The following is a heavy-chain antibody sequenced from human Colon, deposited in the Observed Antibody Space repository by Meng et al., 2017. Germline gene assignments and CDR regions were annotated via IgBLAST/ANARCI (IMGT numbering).Heavy chain of an antibody. Sequence: SETLSLTCTVPGYSISSGYYWVWIRQPPGKGLEWIATINHSGSTYYNPSLKSRVTISVDTSQNQFSLKLSSVTAADTAVYYCARYYYNSGDNWFDPWGQGTLVTVSS. CDR2: INHSGST. V-gene: IGHV4-38-2*02. CDR1: GYSISSGYY. J-gene: IGHJ5*02. CDR3: ARYYYNSGDNWFDP. D-gene: IGHD3-10*01.